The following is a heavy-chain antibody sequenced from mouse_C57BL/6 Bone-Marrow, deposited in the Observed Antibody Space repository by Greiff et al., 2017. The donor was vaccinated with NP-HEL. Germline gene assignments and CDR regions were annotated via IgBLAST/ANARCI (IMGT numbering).Heavy chain of an antibody. J-gene: IGHJ2*01. CDR1: GYTFTSYW. Sequence: QVQLQQSGAELVKPGASVKLSCKASGYTFTSYWMQWVKQRPGQGLEWIGEIDPSDSYTNYNQKFKGKATLTVDTSSSTAYMQLSSLTSEDSAVYYCARGGLRRYYFDYWGQGTTLTVSS. CDR3: ARGGLRRYYFDY. CDR2: IDPSDSYT. V-gene: IGHV1-50*01. D-gene: IGHD2-4*01.